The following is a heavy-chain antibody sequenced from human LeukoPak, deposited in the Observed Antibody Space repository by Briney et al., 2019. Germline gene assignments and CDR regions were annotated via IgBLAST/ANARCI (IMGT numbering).Heavy chain of an antibody. J-gene: IGHJ4*02. V-gene: IGHV4-59*12. CDR2: ISASGST. D-gene: IGHD2-8*02. Sequence: SETLSLTCGVSGGSMTSYCWSWIRQAPGKGLEWIGYISASGSTNYNPSLGSRLTISMDASKNQFSLSLTSVTAADTAVYYCASGYTNWWPLDYWGQGARVIVSS. CDR1: GGSMTSYC. CDR3: ASGYTNWWPLDY.